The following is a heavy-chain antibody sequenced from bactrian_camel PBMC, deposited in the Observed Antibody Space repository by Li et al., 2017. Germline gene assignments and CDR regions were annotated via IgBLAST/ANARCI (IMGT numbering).Heavy chain of an antibody. D-gene: IGHD3*01. CDR2: YTGDAYT. CDR3: AAAEAGRGTWPDDDGY. V-gene: IGHV3S53*01. Sequence: HVQLVESGGGSVQPGGSLRLSCVASGSTISTTCMAWFRQLPGKEREGVAAQATGYTGDAYTNYVDSVKGRFTISHDSAKNAVYLQMNSLKPEDTAMYYCAAAEAGRGTWPDDDGYWGQGTQVTVS. J-gene: IGHJ6*01. CDR1: GSTISTTC.